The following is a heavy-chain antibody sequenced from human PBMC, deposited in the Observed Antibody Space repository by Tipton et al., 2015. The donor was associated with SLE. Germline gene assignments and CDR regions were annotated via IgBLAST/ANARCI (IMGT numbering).Heavy chain of an antibody. CDR1: GGSFSGYY. CDR3: AGSGSYYTLFDY. CDR2: INHSGST. V-gene: IGHV4-34*01. Sequence: TLSLTCAVYGGSFSGYYWRWIRQPPGKGLEWIGEINHSGSTNYNPSLKSRVTISVDTSKNQFSLKLNSVTAADTAVYYCAGSGSYYTLFDYWGQGTLVTVS. D-gene: IGHD3-3*01. J-gene: IGHJ4*02.